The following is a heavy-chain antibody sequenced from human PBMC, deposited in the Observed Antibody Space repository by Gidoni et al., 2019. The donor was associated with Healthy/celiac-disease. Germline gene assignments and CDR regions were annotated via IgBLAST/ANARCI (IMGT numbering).Heavy chain of an antibody. CDR1: GGTFSSYA. CDR3: ARGLGEFTVTTSYIPAYYYYGMDV. D-gene: IGHD4-17*01. Sequence: QVQLVQSGAEVKKPGSSVKVSCKASGGTFSSYAISWVRQAPGQGLEWMGGIIPIFGTANYAQKFQGRVTITADESTSTAYMELSSLRSEDTAVYYCARGLGEFTVTTSYIPAYYYYGMDVWGQGTTVTVSS. V-gene: IGHV1-69*01. J-gene: IGHJ6*02. CDR2: IIPIFGTA.